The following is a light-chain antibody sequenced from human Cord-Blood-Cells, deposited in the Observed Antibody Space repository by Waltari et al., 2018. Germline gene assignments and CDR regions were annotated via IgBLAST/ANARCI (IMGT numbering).Light chain of an antibody. CDR1: SSDVGSYNL. V-gene: IGLV2-23*02. Sequence: QSALTQPASVSGSPGQSITISCTGTSSDVGSYNLVSWCQQHPGKAPNLMIYEVSKRPSGVSNRFSGSKAGNTASLTISGLQAEDEADYYCCSYAGSSTVVFGGGTKLTVL. J-gene: IGLJ2*01. CDR2: EVS. CDR3: CSYAGSSTVV.